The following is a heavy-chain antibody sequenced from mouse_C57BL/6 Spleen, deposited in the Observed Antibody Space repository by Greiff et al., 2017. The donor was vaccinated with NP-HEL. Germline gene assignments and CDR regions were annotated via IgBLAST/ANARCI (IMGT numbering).Heavy chain of an antibody. CDR1: GYTFTSYW. CDR3: ARGEPYYSNFYAMDY. J-gene: IGHJ4*01. D-gene: IGHD2-5*01. V-gene: IGHV1-61*01. CDR2: IYPSDSET. Sequence: VQLQQPGAELVRPGSSVKLSCKASGYTFTSYWMDWVKQRPGQGLEWIGNIYPSDSETHYNQKFKDKATLTVDKSSSTAYMQLSSLTSEDSAVYDCARGEPYYSNFYAMDYWGQGTSVTVSS.